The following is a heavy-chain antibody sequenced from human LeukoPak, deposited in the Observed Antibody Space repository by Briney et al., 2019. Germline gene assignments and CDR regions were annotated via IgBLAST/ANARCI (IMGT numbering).Heavy chain of an antibody. CDR2: ISSSSSTI. CDR3: ARDPNRYCGGDCSIDY. J-gene: IGHJ4*02. Sequence: GGSLRLSCAASGFTFSSYSMNWVRQAPGKGLEWVSYISSSSSTIYYADSVKGRFTISRDNAKNSLYLQMNSLRDEDTAVYYCARDPNRYCGGDCSIDYWGQGTLVTVSS. CDR1: GFTFSSYS. V-gene: IGHV3-48*02. D-gene: IGHD2-21*02.